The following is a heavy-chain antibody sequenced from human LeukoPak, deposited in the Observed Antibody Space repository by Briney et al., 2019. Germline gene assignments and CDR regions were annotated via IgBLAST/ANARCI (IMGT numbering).Heavy chain of an antibody. CDR1: GGSISNNNDY. Sequence: PSETLSLTCTVSGGSISNNNDYWGWIRQPPGKGLEWIGSISYSGGTYYIPSLKSRVTISRDTSKNQFSLKLSSVTAADTAVYYCAKVNVTTSPAYSSSWTLYFDYWGQGTLVTVSS. CDR2: ISYSGGT. D-gene: IGHD6-13*01. CDR3: AKVNVTTSPAYSSSWTLYFDY. J-gene: IGHJ4*02. V-gene: IGHV4-39*07.